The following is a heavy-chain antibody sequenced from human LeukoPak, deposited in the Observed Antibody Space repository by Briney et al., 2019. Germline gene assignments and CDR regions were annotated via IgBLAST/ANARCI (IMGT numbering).Heavy chain of an antibody. J-gene: IGHJ4*02. V-gene: IGHV4-38-2*02. CDR2: IYHSGST. Sequence: SETLSLTCTVSGYSISSGYYWGWIRQPPGKGLEWIGSIYHSGSTYYNPSLKSRVTISVDTSKNQFSLKLSSVTAADTAVYCCAGRIAARSGEFDYWGQGTLVTVSS. CDR3: AGRIAARSGEFDY. CDR1: GYSISSGYY. D-gene: IGHD6-6*01.